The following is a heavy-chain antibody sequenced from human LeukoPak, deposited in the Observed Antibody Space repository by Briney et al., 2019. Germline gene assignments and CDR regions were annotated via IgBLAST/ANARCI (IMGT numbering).Heavy chain of an antibody. Sequence: GASVKVSCKASGYTFTNYAINWVRQAPGQGLEWMGWINTNTGNPTFAQGFTGRSVFSLDTSVNTAFLQISSLEPEDTAMYYCARATYYLDSSGGYFFDSWGQGTLVTVSS. V-gene: IGHV7-4-1*02. D-gene: IGHD3-22*01. CDR2: INTNTGNP. CDR3: ARATYYLDSSGGYFFDS. J-gene: IGHJ4*02. CDR1: GYTFTNYA.